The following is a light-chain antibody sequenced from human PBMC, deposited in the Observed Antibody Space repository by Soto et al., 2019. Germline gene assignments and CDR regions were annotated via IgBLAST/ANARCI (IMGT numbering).Light chain of an antibody. CDR2: EVS. CDR1: SSDVGSYNL. J-gene: IGLJ3*02. CDR3: CSYAGSSTLGV. V-gene: IGLV2-23*02. Sequence: QSVLTQPASVSGSPGQSITISCTGTSSDVGSYNLVSWYQQHPGKAPKLMIYEVSKRPSGVSNRFSGSKSGNTASLTISGLQAEDEADYYCCSYAGSSTLGVFGGGTKLTV.